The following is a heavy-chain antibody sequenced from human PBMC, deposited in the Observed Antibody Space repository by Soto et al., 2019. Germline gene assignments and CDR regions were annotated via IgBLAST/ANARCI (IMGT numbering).Heavy chain of an antibody. D-gene: IGHD1-1*01. J-gene: IGHJ4*02. Sequence: SVKVSCKASGGTFSSYAISWVRQAPGQGLEWMGGIIPIFGTANYAQKFQGRVTMTRDTSISTAYMELSRLRSDDTAVYYCARSTILTALDYWGQGTLVTVSS. CDR3: ARSTILTALDY. CDR2: IIPIFGTA. V-gene: IGHV1-69*05. CDR1: GGTFSSYA.